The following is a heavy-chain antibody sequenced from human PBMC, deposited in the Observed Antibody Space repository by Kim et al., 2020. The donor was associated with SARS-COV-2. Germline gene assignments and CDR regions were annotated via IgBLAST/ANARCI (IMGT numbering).Heavy chain of an antibody. CDR2: ISSSGSTI. J-gene: IGHJ5*02. V-gene: IGHV3-48*03. CDR3: ARASRYCSGGSCSNWFDP. CDR1: GFTFSSYE. Sequence: GGSLRLSCAASGFTFSSYEMNWVRQAPGKGLEWVSYISSSGSTIYYADSVKGRFTISRDNAKNSLYLQMNSLRAEDTAVYYCARASRYCSGGSCSNWFDPWGQGTLVTVSS. D-gene: IGHD2-15*01.